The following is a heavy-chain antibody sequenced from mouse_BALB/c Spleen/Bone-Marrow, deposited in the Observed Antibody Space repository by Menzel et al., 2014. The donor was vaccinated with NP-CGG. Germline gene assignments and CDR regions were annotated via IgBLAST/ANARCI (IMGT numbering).Heavy chain of an antibody. CDR1: GYTFTSYW. D-gene: IGHD2-12*01. CDR2: INPSNGCT. J-gene: IGHJ3*01. CDR3: ASYRGAY. Sequence: QVQLQQSGAELVKPGASVKLSCKASGYTFTSYWMHWVKQRPGQGLEWIGEINPSNGCTNYNEKFKIKATLTVDKSSSTAYMQLSSLTSEDSAVYYCASYRGAYWGQGTLVTVSA. V-gene: IGHV1S81*02.